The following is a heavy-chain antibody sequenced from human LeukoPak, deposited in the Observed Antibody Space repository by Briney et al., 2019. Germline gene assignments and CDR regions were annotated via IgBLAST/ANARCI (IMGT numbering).Heavy chain of an antibody. Sequence: ASVKVSCKASVYTFTKDPMHWVRQAPGQRLEWLGWINTANGNTQYSQKFQGRVTIIRDTSAYIGYMDLSGLRSEDTAVYYCATFGGGALDFWGQGTLVTVSS. CDR2: INTANGNT. J-gene: IGHJ4*02. CDR3: ATFGGGALDF. V-gene: IGHV1-3*04. D-gene: IGHD3-16*01. CDR1: VYTFTKDP.